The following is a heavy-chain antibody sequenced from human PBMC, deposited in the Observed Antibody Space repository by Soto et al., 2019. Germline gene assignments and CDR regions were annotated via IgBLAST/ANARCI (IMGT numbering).Heavy chain of an antibody. D-gene: IGHD2-15*01. CDR3: VRGYCTTSPCSGDFQF. J-gene: IGHJ1*01. CDR2: IHPSGDT. CDR1: GYKFTTYF. V-gene: IGHV1-46*01. Sequence: ASVKVSCKASGYKFTTYFIHWVRQAPGQGLEWMGMIHPSGDTGYAQKFRGRVTMTIDTPTTTAYMVLRNLTSEDTAVYFSVRGYCTTSPCSGDFQFWGQGTLVTISS.